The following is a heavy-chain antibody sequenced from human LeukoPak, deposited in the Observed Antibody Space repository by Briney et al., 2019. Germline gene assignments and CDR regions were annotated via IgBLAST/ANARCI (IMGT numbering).Heavy chain of an antibody. V-gene: IGHV1-2*04. CDR3: ARSSDCSGGSCFPFDP. J-gene: IGHJ5*02. CDR1: GYTFTDYY. D-gene: IGHD2-15*01. CDR2: INPNSGGT. Sequence: ASVKVSCKASGYTFTDYYMHWVRQAPGQGLEWMGWINPNSGGTNYAQKFQGWVTMTRDTSILTAYMELSRLRSDDTAVYYCARSSDCSGGSCFPFDPWGQGTLVTVSS.